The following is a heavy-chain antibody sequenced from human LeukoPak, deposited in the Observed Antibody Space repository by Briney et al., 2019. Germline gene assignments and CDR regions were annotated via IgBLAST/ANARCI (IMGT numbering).Heavy chain of an antibody. V-gene: IGHV4-30-4*08. CDR1: GGSISSGDYY. D-gene: IGHD6-6*01. CDR2: IYYSGST. Sequence: SENLSLTCTVSGGSISSGDYYWSWIRQPPGKGLEWIGYIYYSGSTYYNPSLKSRVTISVDTSKNQFSLKLSSVTAADTAVYYCARASGQLALDYWGQGTLVTVSS. CDR3: ARASGQLALDY. J-gene: IGHJ4*02.